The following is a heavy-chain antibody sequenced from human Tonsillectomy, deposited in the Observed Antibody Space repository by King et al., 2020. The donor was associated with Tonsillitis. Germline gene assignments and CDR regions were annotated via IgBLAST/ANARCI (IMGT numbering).Heavy chain of an antibody. J-gene: IGHJ6*02. CDR3: ARDRCSWAAAGTGCYDGMDV. Sequence: VQLVESGGGVVQPGRSLRLSCAASGFTFSNYAMHWVRQAPGKGLEWVAIISYDGSNKYYADSVKGRFTISRDNSKNTFYLQMNSLRAEETAVYYCARDRCSWAAAGTGCYDGMDVWGQGTTVTVSS. V-gene: IGHV3-30*04. D-gene: IGHD6-13*01. CDR1: GFTFSNYA. CDR2: ISYDGSNK.